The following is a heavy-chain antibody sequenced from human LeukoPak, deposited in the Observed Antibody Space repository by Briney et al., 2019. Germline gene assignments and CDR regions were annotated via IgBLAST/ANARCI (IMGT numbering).Heavy chain of an antibody. Sequence: SETLSLTCTVSAGSINSYYWSWIRQPAGKGLEWIGRIYTSGSTNYNPSLKSRVTMSVDTSKNQFSLKLSSVTAADTAVYYCARDRGFGWYFDLWGRGTLVTVSS. CDR1: AGSINSYY. V-gene: IGHV4-4*07. CDR3: ARDRGFGWYFDL. D-gene: IGHD3-16*01. J-gene: IGHJ2*01. CDR2: IYTSGST.